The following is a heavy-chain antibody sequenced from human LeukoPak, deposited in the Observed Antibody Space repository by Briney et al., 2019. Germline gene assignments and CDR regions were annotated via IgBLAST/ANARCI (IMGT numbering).Heavy chain of an antibody. V-gene: IGHV1-69*13. CDR3: ARRKPQYNWNYFDY. CDR2: IIPIFGTA. CDR1: GGTFSSYA. Sequence: ASVKVSCKASGGTFSSYAISWVRQAPGQGLEWVGGIIPIFGTANYAQKFQGRVTITADESTSTAYMELSSLRSEDAAVYYCARRKPQYNWNYFDYWGQGTLVTVSS. D-gene: IGHD1-20*01. J-gene: IGHJ4*02.